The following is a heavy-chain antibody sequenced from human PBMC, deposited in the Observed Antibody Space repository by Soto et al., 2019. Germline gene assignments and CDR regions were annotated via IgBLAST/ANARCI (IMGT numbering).Heavy chain of an antibody. D-gene: IGHD6-6*01. CDR3: ARAYTSSKRISKYFQH. CDR2: INHSGST. CDR1: GGSFSGYY. Sequence: PSETLSLTCAVYGGSFSGYYWSWIRQPPGKGLEWIGEINHSGSTNYNPSLKSRVTISVDTSKNQFSLKLSSVTAADTAVYYCARAYTSSKRISKYFQHWGQGTLVTVSS. V-gene: IGHV4-34*01. J-gene: IGHJ1*01.